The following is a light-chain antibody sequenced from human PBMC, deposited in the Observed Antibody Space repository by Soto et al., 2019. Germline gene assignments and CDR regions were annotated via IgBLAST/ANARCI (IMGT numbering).Light chain of an antibody. V-gene: IGKV3-20*01. CDR3: QQYGSSQWT. CDR1: QSVSSSY. CDR2: GGS. J-gene: IGKJ1*01. Sequence: EIVLTQSPGTLSLSPGERATLSCRASQSVSSSYLAWYQQKPGQAPRLLIYGGSSSATGIPDRFSGSGSGTDFTLTISRLEPEDFAVYYCQQYGSSQWTFGQGTKVEIK.